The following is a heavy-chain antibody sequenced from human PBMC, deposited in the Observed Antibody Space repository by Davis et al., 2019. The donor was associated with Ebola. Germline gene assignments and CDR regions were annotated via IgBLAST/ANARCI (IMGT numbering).Heavy chain of an antibody. CDR2: IYYSGST. CDR3: ARHILEGSGCLDY. V-gene: IGHV4-39*01. CDR1: GGSISSYY. Sequence: SETLSLTCTVSGGSISSYYWGWIRQPPGTGLEWIGSIYYSGSTYYNPSLKSRVTISVDTSKNQFSLKLSSVTAADTAVYYCARHILEGSGCLDYWGQGTLVTVSS. J-gene: IGHJ4*02. D-gene: IGHD6-19*01.